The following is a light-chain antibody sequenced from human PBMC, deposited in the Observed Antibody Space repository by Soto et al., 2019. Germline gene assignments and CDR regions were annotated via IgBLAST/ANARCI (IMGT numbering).Light chain of an antibody. Sequence: DIQMTQSPSSLSASVGDRVTITCRASQRMSGFLAWYQQKPGKAPQLLIYAASSLQSGVPSRFSGSGSGTDFTLTISSLQPEDFATYYCQQSYSTLSLTFGGGTEVDI. J-gene: IGKJ4*01. CDR1: QRMSGF. V-gene: IGKV1-39*01. CDR2: AAS. CDR3: QQSYSTLSLT.